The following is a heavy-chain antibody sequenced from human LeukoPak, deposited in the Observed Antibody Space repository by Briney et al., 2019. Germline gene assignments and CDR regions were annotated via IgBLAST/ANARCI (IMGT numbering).Heavy chain of an antibody. D-gene: IGHD3-22*01. CDR2: ISRDGENQ. V-gene: IGHV3-30*03. CDR3: ARDPGYGSSGYWGY. J-gene: IGHJ4*02. Sequence: PGGSLRLSCAASGFTFSSYSMNWVRQAPGKGLEWVAVISRDGENQNYADSVKGRLTISRDNSKNTLFLQMNSLRADDTAVYYCARDPGYGSSGYWGYWGQGTLSPSPQ. CDR1: GFTFSSYS.